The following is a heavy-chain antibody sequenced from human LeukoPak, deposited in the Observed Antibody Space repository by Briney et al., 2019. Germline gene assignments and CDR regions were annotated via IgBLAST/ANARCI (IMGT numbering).Heavy chain of an antibody. Sequence: GGSLRLSCAASGFTVSNNYMSGVRQAPGKGREWVLDIYTGGSTVYADSVKGRFTISRDNSKNTLYLQMNSLRAEDTAMYYCARGRQGYGDYFSWGQGTLVTVSS. CDR3: ARGRQGYGDYFS. CDR1: GFTVSNNY. J-gene: IGHJ5*02. CDR2: IYTGGST. V-gene: IGHV3-53*01. D-gene: IGHD4-17*01.